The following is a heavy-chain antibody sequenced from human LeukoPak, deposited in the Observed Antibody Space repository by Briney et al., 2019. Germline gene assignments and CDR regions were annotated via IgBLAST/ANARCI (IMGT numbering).Heavy chain of an antibody. D-gene: IGHD4-17*01. CDR2: IIPIFGTA. V-gene: IGHV1-69*01. CDR1: GGTFSIYA. J-gene: IGHJ4*02. Sequence: SVKVSCTASGGTFSIYAISWVRPAPGQGLEWMGGIIPIFGTANYAQKFQGRVTITADESTSTAYMELSSLRSEDTAVYYCARVSYGDFDYWGQGTLVTVSS. CDR3: ARVSYGDFDY.